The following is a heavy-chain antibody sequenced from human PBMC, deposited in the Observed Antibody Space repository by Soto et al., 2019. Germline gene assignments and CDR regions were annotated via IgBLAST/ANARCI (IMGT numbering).Heavy chain of an antibody. J-gene: IGHJ6*02. CDR1: GGSFSGYY. D-gene: IGHD3-3*01. CDR3: ARGRGAYTDFWSGYSYYYYGMDV. V-gene: IGHV4-34*01. Sequence: SETLSLTCAVYGGSFSGYYWSWIRQPPGKGLEWIGEINHSGSTNYNPSLKSRVTISVDTSKNQFSLKLSSVTAADTAVYYCARGRGAYTDFWSGYSYYYYGMDVWGQGTTVTAP. CDR2: INHSGST.